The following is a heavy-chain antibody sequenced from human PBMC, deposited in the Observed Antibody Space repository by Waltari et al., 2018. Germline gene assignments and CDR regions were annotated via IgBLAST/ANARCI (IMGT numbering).Heavy chain of an antibody. Sequence: QVQLVESGGGVVQPGRSLRLSCAASGFTFSSYGMHWVRQAPGKGLGWVAVIWYDGSNKYYADSVKGRFTISRDNSKNTLYLQMNSLRAEDTAVYYCASLSGSLYDFWSGPLSAFYYWGQGTLVTVSS. CDR1: GFTFSSYG. CDR2: IWYDGSNK. J-gene: IGHJ4*02. D-gene: IGHD3-3*01. CDR3: ASLSGSLYDFWSGPLSAFYY. V-gene: IGHV3-33*08.